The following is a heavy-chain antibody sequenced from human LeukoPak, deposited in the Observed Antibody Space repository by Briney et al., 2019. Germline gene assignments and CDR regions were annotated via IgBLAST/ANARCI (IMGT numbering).Heavy chain of an antibody. D-gene: IGHD5-12*01. CDR1: GFTFDDYA. J-gene: IGHJ4*02. V-gene: IGHV3-43*02. CDR3: AKDLERLVAVHYFDY. CDR2: ISGDGGST. Sequence: GGSLRLSCAASGFTFDDYAMHWVRQAPGKGLEWVSLISGDGGSTYYADSVKGRFTISGDNSKNSLYLQMNSLRTEDTALYYCAKDLERLVAVHYFDYWGQGTLVTVSS.